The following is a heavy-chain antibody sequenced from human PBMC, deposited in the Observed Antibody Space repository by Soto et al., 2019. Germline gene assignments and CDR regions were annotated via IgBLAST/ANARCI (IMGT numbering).Heavy chain of an antibody. J-gene: IGHJ4*02. Sequence: EVQLVESGGDFVKPGGSLRVSCAVSGFSFSNAWMSWVRQAPGKGLEWVGRIKTKADGGTTDYAAPVKGRFTIPRDDLKNTVFLQMHSLETEDTAVYYCTAQLGEFFPLDYWGQGTLVTVSS. V-gene: IGHV3-15*01. CDR1: GFSFSNAW. CDR3: TAQLGEFFPLDY. CDR2: IKTKADGGTT. D-gene: IGHD3-16*01.